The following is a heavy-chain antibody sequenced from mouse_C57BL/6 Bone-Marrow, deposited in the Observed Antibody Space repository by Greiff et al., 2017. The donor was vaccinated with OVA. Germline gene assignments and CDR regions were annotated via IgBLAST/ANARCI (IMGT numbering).Heavy chain of an antibody. CDR3: ARRYYGSSWYLDV. CDR1: GYTFTSYW. Sequence: QVQLQQPGAELVKPGASVKMSCTASGYTFTSYWITWVKQRPGQGLEWIGDIYPGSGSTNYPEKFKSKATLTVDTSSSTAYMQLSSLTSEDSAVYDCARRYYGSSWYLDVWGTGTTVTVTA. V-gene: IGHV1-55*01. CDR2: IYPGSGST. D-gene: IGHD1-1*01. J-gene: IGHJ1*03.